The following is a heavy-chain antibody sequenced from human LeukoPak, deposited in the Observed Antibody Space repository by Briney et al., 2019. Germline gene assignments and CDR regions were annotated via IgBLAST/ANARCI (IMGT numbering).Heavy chain of an antibody. D-gene: IGHD4-17*01. CDR1: GGSISITSYY. CDR2: MYSGGSS. J-gene: IGHJ4*02. CDR3: ARAHAGWLRRWPTVTTPRYFDY. Sequence: SETLSLTCTVSGGSISITSYYWGWLRQPPGKGLEWIGSMYSGGSSYYNPSLKSRVTISVDTSKNQFSLKLSSVNAAETAVYYCARAHAGWLRRWPTVTTPRYFDYWGQGTLVTVSS. V-gene: IGHV4-39*07.